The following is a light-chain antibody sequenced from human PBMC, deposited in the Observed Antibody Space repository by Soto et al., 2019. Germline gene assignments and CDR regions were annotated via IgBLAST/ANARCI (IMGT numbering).Light chain of an antibody. V-gene: IGKV1-39*01. CDR3: HQSYSTPMYT. J-gene: IGKJ2*01. CDR1: QSISSY. CDR2: AAS. Sequence: DIQMTQSPSSLSASVGDRVTITCRASQSISSYLNWYQQKPGKAPKLLIYAASSLKSGVPSRFSGSGSGTDFTVSISSLQPEDFATYYCHQSYSTPMYTFGQGTKLEIK.